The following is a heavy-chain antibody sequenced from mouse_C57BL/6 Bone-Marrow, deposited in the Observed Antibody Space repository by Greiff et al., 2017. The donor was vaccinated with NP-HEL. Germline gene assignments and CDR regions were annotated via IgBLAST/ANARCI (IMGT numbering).Heavy chain of an antibody. D-gene: IGHD1-1*01. CDR1: GYSFTDYN. Sequence: VQLKQSGPELVKPGASVKISCKASGYSFTDYNMNWVKQSNGKSLEWIGVINPNYGTTSYNQKFKGKATLTVDQSSSTAYMQLNSLTSEDSAVEYGARSIYYYGSSFLFDYWGQGTTLTVSS. CDR3: ARSIYYYGSSFLFDY. V-gene: IGHV1-39*01. J-gene: IGHJ2*01. CDR2: INPNYGTT.